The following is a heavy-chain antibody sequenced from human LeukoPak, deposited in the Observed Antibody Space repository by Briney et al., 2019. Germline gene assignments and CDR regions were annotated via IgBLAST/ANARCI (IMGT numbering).Heavy chain of an antibody. D-gene: IGHD2-2*01. V-gene: IGHV3-7*01. J-gene: IGHJ4*02. CDR3: ARDWRYCSSTSCLYYFDY. Sequence: GGSLRLSCEASGFTFSSYWMTWVRQAPGKGLEWVASIKKDDGSEKNYVDSVKGRFTISRDNAKNSLYLQMNSLRVEDTAVYYCARDWRYCSSTSCLYYFDYWGQGTLVTVSS. CDR2: IKKDDGSEK. CDR1: GFTFSSYW.